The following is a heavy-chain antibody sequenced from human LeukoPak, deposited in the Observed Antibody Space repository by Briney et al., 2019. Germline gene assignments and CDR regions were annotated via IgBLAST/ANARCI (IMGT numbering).Heavy chain of an antibody. Sequence: PSETLSLNCTVSGGSISSYYWSWIRQPPGKELEWIGYIYYSGSTNYNPSLKSRVTISVDTSKNQFSLKLSSVTAADTAVYYCARAFQGSSIAVGFDPWGQGTLVTVSS. V-gene: IGHV4-59*01. D-gene: IGHD6-19*01. CDR2: IYYSGST. CDR3: ARAFQGSSIAVGFDP. CDR1: GGSISSYY. J-gene: IGHJ5*02.